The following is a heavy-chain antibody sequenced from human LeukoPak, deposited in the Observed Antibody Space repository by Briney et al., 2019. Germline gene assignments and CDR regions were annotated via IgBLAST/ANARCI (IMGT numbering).Heavy chain of an antibody. J-gene: IGHJ5*02. V-gene: IGHV3-23*01. CDR2: ISGSGGST. CDR3: AKDPPKYSSSRGGRGSWFDP. D-gene: IGHD6-13*01. Sequence: GGSLRLSCAAPGFTFSSYAMSWVRQAPGKGLEWVSAISGSGGSTYYADSVKGRFTISRDNSKNTLYLQMNSLRAEDTAVYYCAKDPPKYSSSRGGRGSWFDPWGQGTLVTVSS. CDR1: GFTFSSYA.